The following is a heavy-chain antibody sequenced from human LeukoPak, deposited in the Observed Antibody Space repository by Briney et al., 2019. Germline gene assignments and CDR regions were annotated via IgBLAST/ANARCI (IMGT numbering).Heavy chain of an antibody. CDR1: GYTLTELS. CDR3: ATDLPLYYYDSSPGVRGFDI. Sequence: GASVKVSCKVSGYTLTELSMHWVRQAPGKGLEWMGGFDPEAGETIYAQKFQGRVTMTEDTSTDTAYMELSSLRSEDTAVYYCATDLPLYYYDSSPGVRGFDIWGQGTMVTVSS. CDR2: FDPEAGET. D-gene: IGHD3-22*01. V-gene: IGHV1-24*01. J-gene: IGHJ3*02.